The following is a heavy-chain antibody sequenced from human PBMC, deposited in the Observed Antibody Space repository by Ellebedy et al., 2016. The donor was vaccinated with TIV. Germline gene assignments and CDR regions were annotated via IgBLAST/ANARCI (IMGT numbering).Heavy chain of an antibody. CDR3: AGVSIAAASHWFDP. J-gene: IGHJ5*02. V-gene: IGHV1-18*01. D-gene: IGHD6-13*01. CDR1: GYTFTSYG. Sequence: ASVKVSXKASGYTFTSYGISWVRQAPGQGLEWMGWISAYNGNTNYAQKLQGRVTMTTDTSTSTAYMELRSLRSDDTAVYYCAGVSIAAASHWFDPWGQGTLVTVSS. CDR2: ISAYNGNT.